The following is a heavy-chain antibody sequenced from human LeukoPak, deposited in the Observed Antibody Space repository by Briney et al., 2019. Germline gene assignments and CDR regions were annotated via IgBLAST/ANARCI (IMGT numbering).Heavy chain of an antibody. Sequence: GGSLRLSCVASGFSLSGYWMYRVRQAPGKGLMYISRNNGDGSTTNYADVVKGRFTMSRDNVKNTLYLQMNSLRVEDTAVYYCARDPRNVGLAPWGQGTLVTVPS. V-gene: IGHV3-74*01. D-gene: IGHD2-15*01. CDR3: ARDPRNVGLAP. J-gene: IGHJ5*02. CDR1: GFSLSGYW. CDR2: NNGDGSTT.